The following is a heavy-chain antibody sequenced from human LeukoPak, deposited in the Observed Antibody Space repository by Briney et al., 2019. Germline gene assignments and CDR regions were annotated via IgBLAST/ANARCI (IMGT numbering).Heavy chain of an antibody. V-gene: IGHV3-66*01. CDR2: IYSGGST. D-gene: IGHD6-19*01. CDR3: ARDLVSSGWYVGFGS. CDR1: GFTVSNNY. Sequence: GGSLRLSCAAFGFTVSNNYVSWVRQAPGKGLEWVSVIYSGGSTYYVDSVKGRFTISRDKSKNTLYLQMNSLRAEDTAVYYCARDLVSSGWYVGFGSWGQGILVTVSS. J-gene: IGHJ4*02.